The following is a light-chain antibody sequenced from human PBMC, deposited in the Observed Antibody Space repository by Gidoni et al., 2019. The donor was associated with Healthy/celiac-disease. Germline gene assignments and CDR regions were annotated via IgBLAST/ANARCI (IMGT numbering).Light chain of an antibody. CDR2: ATS. CDR1: QSINSY. J-gene: IGKJ2*01. V-gene: IGKV1-39*01. Sequence: DIQMTPSPSSLSASVGDRVTITCRASQSINSYLNWYQQKPGKAPKVLIYATSSLQSGVPSRFSGSGSGTDFTLTISSLQPEDFATYYCQQSYSTPYTFXQXTKLEIK. CDR3: QQSYSTPYT.